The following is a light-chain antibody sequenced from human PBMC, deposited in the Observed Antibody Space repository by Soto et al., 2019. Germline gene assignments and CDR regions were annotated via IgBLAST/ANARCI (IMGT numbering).Light chain of an antibody. CDR1: SSDVGGYNF. J-gene: IGLJ1*01. CDR3: ASYAGGNKV. Sequence: QSVLTQPPSASGSPGQSVTISCTGTSSDVGGYNFVSWYQHHPGKAPKLMIYEVTKRPSGVPDRFSGSKSGNTASLTVSGLLAEDEADYYCASYAGGNKVFGTGTKLTVL. CDR2: EVT. V-gene: IGLV2-8*01.